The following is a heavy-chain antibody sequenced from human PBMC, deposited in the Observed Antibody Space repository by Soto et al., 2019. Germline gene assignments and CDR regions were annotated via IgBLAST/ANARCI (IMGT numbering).Heavy chain of an antibody. CDR3: ARDLAAAAY. CDR2: INPLPTSGST. V-gene: IGHV1-46*01. J-gene: IGHJ4*02. CDR1: GYIFTNYY. Sequence: ASVKVSCKASGYIFTNYYIHWVRRAPGQGLEWMAIINPLPTSGSTNYAQKFQGRVTVTRDTSTSTVYLELSSLRSDDTAVYYCARDLAAAAYWGQGTLVTVSS. D-gene: IGHD6-13*01.